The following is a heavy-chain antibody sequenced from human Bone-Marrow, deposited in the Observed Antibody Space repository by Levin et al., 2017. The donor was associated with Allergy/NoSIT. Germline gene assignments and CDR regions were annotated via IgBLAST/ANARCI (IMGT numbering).Heavy chain of an antibody. CDR3: AKDRLGTMVRGVISDYYYDYGMDV. Sequence: GGSLRLSCAASGFTFSSYGMHWVRQAPGKGLEWVAVISYDGSNKYYADSVKGRFTISRDNSKNTLYLQMNSLRAEDTAVYYCAKDRLGTMVRGVISDYYYDYGMDVWGQGTTVTVSS. V-gene: IGHV3-30*18. CDR1: GFTFSSYG. D-gene: IGHD3-10*01. J-gene: IGHJ6*02. CDR2: ISYDGSNK.